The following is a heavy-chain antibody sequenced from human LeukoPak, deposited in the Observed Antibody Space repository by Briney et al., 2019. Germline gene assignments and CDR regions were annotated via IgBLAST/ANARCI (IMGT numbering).Heavy chain of an antibody. CDR1: GGSISSSSYY. CDR2: IYYSGST. CDR3: AREVYYYGSGSYFNY. Sequence: PSETLSLTCTVSGGSISSSSYYWGWIRQPPGKGLEWIGSIYYSGSTYYNPSLKSRVTISVDTPKNQFSLKLSSVTAADTAVYYCAREVYYYGSGSYFNYWGQGTLVTVSS. J-gene: IGHJ4*02. D-gene: IGHD3-10*01. V-gene: IGHV4-39*07.